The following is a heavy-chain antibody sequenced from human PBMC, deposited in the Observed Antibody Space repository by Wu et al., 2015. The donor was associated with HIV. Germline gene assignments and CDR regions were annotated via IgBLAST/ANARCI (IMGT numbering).Heavy chain of an antibody. CDR2: INPNSGGT. J-gene: IGHJ5*02. V-gene: IGHV1-2*02. CDR3: ARETYYYGSGSWNWFDP. Sequence: QVQLVQSGAELKKPGASVKVSCKASGDTFSGFYLHWVRQAPGEGLEWMGWINPNSGGTNYAQKFQGRVTMTRDTSITTSYMELSRLRSDDTAVYYCARETYYYGSGSWNWFDPWGQGTLVTVSS. CDR1: GDTFSGFY. D-gene: IGHD3-10*01.